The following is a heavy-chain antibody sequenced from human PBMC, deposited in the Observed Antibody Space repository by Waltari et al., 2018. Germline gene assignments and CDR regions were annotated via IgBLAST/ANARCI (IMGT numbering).Heavy chain of an antibody. D-gene: IGHD3-22*01. V-gene: IGHV3-30*18. J-gene: IGHJ4*02. CDR2: IWYDGSNK. CDR1: GFTFSSYG. Sequence: QVQLVESGGGVVQPGRSLRLSCAAPGFTFSSYGMHWVRQAPGKGLEWVAVIWYDGSNKYYADSVKGRFTISRDNSKNTLYLQMNSLRAEDTAMYYCAKEYYYDSSGYFFDYWGQGTLVTVSS. CDR3: AKEYYYDSSGYFFDY.